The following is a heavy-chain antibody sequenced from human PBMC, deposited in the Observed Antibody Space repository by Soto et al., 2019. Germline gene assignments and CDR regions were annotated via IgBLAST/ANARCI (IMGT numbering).Heavy chain of an antibody. CDR3: ARAEVSSGWYAGYYYGMDV. CDR2: IIPIFGTA. J-gene: IGHJ6*02. V-gene: IGHV1-69*13. D-gene: IGHD6-19*01. Sequence: WASVKVSCKASGGTFSSYAISWVRQAPGQGLEWMGGIIPIFGTANYAQKFQGRVTITADESTSTAYMELSSLRSEDTAVYYCARAEVSSGWYAGYYYGMDVWGQGTTVTVSS. CDR1: GGTFSSYA.